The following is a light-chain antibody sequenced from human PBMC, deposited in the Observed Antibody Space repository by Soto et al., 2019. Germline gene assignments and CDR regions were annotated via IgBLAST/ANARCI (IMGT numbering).Light chain of an antibody. CDR3: QQSLITQYS. CDR2: GAS. Sequence: DIQMTQSPSSLSASVGDRVTITCRASQSVNRNLHWYQQRPGKAPKLLISGASSLQSGVPSRFSGSGSGTDFTLTISSRQPEDFATYYCQQSLITQYSFGQGTKLEIK. J-gene: IGKJ2*03. V-gene: IGKV1-39*01. CDR1: QSVNRN.